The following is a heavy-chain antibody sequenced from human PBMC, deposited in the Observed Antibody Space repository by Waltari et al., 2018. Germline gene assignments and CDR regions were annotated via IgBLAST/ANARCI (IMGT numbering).Heavy chain of an antibody. CDR1: GGAINTGYYS. J-gene: IGHJ2*01. CDR2: FQDRGKP. V-gene: IGHV4-61*01. CDR3: ARGQWGAAGTQEWYYFDL. Sequence: QVQLRESGPGVVKPLETLSLNCAVSGGAINTGYYSPWTWIRQPPGKGLEWIGFFQDRGKPKDNPSLKGRVAISIDTSKNQYSLRLTSVTVADTATYYCARGQWGAAGTQEWYYFDLWGRGTLVTVSS. D-gene: IGHD3-3*01.